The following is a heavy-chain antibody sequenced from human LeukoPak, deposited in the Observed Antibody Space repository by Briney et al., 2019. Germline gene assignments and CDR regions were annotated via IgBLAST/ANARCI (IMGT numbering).Heavy chain of an antibody. D-gene: IGHD2-2*01. CDR1: GGSISSYY. J-gene: IGHJ3*01. CDR2: IYTSGTT. CDR3: ARQKCTSASCLTKNAFDV. V-gene: IGHV4-4*09. Sequence: SETLSLTCTVSGGSISSYYWSWIRQPPGKGLEWIGYIYTSGTTNYNPSLKSRVTISVDTSKNQFSLDLSSVTAADSAVYYCARQKCTSASCLTKNAFDVWGQGTMVTVSS.